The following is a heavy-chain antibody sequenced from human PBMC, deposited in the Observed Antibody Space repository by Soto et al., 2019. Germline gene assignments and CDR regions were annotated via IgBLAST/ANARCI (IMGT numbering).Heavy chain of an antibody. Sequence: GESLRISCKGFGYSFTDYWIGWVRQMPGKGLEWMGIIYPGDSNTRYSPSFQGQVTISADKSISTASADKSINTAYLQWSSLTASDTAIYYCARRQTRRGIGDSSRYYFDYWGQGNMV. V-gene: IGHV5-51*01. D-gene: IGHD2-15*01. J-gene: IGHJ4*02. CDR1: GYSFTDYW. CDR3: ARRQTRRGIGDSSRYYFDY. CDR2: IYPGDSNT.